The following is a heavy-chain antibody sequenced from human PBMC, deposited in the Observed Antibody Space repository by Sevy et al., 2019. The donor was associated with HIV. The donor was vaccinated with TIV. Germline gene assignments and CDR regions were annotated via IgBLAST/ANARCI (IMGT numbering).Heavy chain of an antibody. V-gene: IGHV1-2*02. Sequence: ASVKVSCKASGYIFTDYYIHWVRQAPGQGLEWMAWINSDSGVTNYAQRLQGEVTVTRDTSLSTAYLELTNLKSNDTAIYYCARLTTQPTSDLYGLDVWGQGTTVTVSS. CDR2: INSDSGVT. CDR3: ARLTTQPTSDLYGLDV. J-gene: IGHJ6*02. CDR1: GYIFTDYY. D-gene: IGHD4-17*01.